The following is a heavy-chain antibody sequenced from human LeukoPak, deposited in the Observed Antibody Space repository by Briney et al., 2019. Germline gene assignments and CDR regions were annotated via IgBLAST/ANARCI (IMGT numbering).Heavy chain of an antibody. CDR1: GGSISSSSYY. CDR2: ISGSGGST. Sequence: ETLSLTCTVSGGSISSSSYYWGWIRQPPGKGLEWVSAISGSGGSTYYADSVKGRFTISRDNSKNTLYLQMNSLRAEDTAVYYCTKDLTPDILTGYYKDMIPYWGQGTLVTVSS. V-gene: IGHV3-23*01. J-gene: IGHJ4*02. D-gene: IGHD3-9*01. CDR3: TKDLTPDILTGYYKDMIPY.